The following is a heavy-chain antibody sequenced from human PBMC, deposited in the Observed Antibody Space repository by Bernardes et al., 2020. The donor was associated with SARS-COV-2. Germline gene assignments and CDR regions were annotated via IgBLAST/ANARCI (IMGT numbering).Heavy chain of an antibody. D-gene: IGHD2-21*02. CDR3: AKSLPCNGDCYSDY. CDR1: GFNFTLYA. V-gene: IGHV3-23*01. CDR2: ISGSGATT. Sequence: GGSLRLSCAASGFNFTLYAMSWVRQAPGMGLEWLSSISGSGATTYYADSVKGRFTTFRDNSRNTVSLQMNRLRAEDTAVYYCAKSLPCNGDCYSDYWGQGTLVTVSS. J-gene: IGHJ4*02.